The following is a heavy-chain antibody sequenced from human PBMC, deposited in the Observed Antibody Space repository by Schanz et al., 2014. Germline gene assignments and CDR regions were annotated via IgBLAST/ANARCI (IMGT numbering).Heavy chain of an antibody. V-gene: IGHV3-33*01. J-gene: IGHJ4*02. CDR3: ARPRFDYGEVDY. CDR2: IWNNGVTK. D-gene: IGHD4-17*01. CDR1: GFSLNTYG. Sequence: VQLVESGGGVVQPGTSLILSCSVSGFSLNTYGIHWFRQPAGKGLEWVAVIWNNGVTKYYADSVRGRFTISRDRFQNTLYLRMSSLRAEDTAGYYCARPRFDYGEVDYWGQGTLVTVSS.